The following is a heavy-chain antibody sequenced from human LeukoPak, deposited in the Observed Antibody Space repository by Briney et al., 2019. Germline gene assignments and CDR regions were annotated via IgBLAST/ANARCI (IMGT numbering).Heavy chain of an antibody. CDR3: ARDGAFDI. Sequence: ASVTVSCKASGYTFTVYYMHWVRQAPGQGLEWMGWINPNSGGTNCAQKFQGRVTMTRGTSISTAYMELSRLKSDDTAVYYCARDGAFDIWGQGTMVTVSS. CDR2: INPNSGGT. CDR1: GYTFTVYY. V-gene: IGHV1-2*02. J-gene: IGHJ3*02.